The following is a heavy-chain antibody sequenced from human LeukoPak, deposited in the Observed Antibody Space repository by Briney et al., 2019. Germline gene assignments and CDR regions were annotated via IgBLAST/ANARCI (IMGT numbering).Heavy chain of an antibody. J-gene: IGHJ6*02. Sequence: PGGSLRLSCAASGFSFINYDMNWVRQAPGRGLEWVSAIGGSRSSTYYADSVKGRFTISRDISKNTLYLQMNTVRAEDTAVYFCVKGLGDYYYYGMDVWGQGTVVTVSS. D-gene: IGHD3-9*01. V-gene: IGHV3-23*01. CDR3: VKGLGDYYYYGMDV. CDR2: IGGSRSST. CDR1: GFSFINYD.